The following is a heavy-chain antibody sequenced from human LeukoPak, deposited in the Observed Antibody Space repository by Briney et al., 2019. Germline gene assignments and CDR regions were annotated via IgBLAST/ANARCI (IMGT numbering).Heavy chain of an antibody. CDR3: ARAGGGDPFDP. Sequence: GGSLRLSCAASGFTFSSYSMNWVRQAPGKGLEWVSYISSSSSTIYYAGSVKGRFTISRDNAKNSLYLQMNSLRAEDTAVYYCARAGGGDPFDPWGQGTLVTVSS. CDR1: GFTFSSYS. V-gene: IGHV3-48*01. CDR2: ISSSSSTI. D-gene: IGHD2-21*02. J-gene: IGHJ5*02.